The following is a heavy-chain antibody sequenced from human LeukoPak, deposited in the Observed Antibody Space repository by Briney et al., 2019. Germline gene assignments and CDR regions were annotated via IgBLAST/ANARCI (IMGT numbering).Heavy chain of an antibody. J-gene: IGHJ5*02. Sequence: GGSLRLSCAASGFTFDDYAMHWVRQAPGKGLEWVSGISWNSGSIGYADSVKGRFTISRDNAKNSLYLQMNSLRAEDTAVYYCARDRGGSYAGWFDPWGQGTLVTVSS. CDR1: GFTFDDYA. CDR3: ARDRGGSYAGWFDP. V-gene: IGHV3-9*01. D-gene: IGHD1-26*01. CDR2: ISWNSGSI.